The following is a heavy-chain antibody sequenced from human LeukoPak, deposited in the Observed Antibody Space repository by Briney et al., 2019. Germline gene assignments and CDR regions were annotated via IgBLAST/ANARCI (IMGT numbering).Heavy chain of an antibody. V-gene: IGHV3-21*01. CDR1: GFSFSGSA. CDR3: AREGDYGDYGIFDY. J-gene: IGHJ4*02. D-gene: IGHD4-17*01. Sequence: GGSLRLSCAASGFSFSGSAIHWVRQAPGKGLEWVSSISSSSSYIYYADSVKGRFTISRDNAKNSLYLQMNSLRAEDTAVYYCAREGDYGDYGIFDYWGQGTLVTVSS. CDR2: ISSSSSYI.